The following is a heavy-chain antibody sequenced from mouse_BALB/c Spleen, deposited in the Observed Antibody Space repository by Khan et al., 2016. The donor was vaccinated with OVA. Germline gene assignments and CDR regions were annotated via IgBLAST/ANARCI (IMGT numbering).Heavy chain of an antibody. CDR1: GISLSRYN. CDR2: IWGGGGT. D-gene: IGHD2-14*01. J-gene: IGHJ4*01. Sequence: MQLQESGPGLVAPSQSLSITCTVSGISLSRYNITWVRQPPGKGLDWLGMIWGGGGTDYNSTLKIRLSISKDNFKSQVFLNMNSLQTDGTAMYYCARAYCRCYGYYAMDYWGQGTSVTVSA. CDR3: ARAYCRCYGYYAMDY. V-gene: IGHV2-6-4*01.